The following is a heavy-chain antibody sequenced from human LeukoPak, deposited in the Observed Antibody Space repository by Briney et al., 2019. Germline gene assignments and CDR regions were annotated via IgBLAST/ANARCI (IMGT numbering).Heavy chain of an antibody. CDR2: IYYTGST. D-gene: IGHD3-22*01. CDR3: ARGRSSGAKRFSLYYYMDV. J-gene: IGHJ6*03. CDR1: GGFISSYY. V-gene: IGHV4-59*01. Sequence: PSETLSLTCTVSGGFISSYYWTWIRQPPGKGLEWIGYIYYTGSTNNNPSLRSRVTISVDTSKNQFSLKLSSVTAADTAVYYCARGRSSGAKRFSLYYYMDVWGRGTTVTVSS.